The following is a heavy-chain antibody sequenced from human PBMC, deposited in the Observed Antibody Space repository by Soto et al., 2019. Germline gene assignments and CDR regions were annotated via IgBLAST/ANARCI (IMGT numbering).Heavy chain of an antibody. Sequence: QVQLQESGPGLVKPSGTLSLTCAVSGGSISSSNWWSWVRQHPGKGLEWIGEIYHSGSTNYNPSLKSRVTISVDKSKNQFSLKLSSVTAADTAVYYCAREGRGSYRTSPNHDAFDIWGQGTMVTVSS. V-gene: IGHV4-4*02. D-gene: IGHD1-26*01. CDR3: AREGRGSYRTSPNHDAFDI. J-gene: IGHJ3*02. CDR2: IYHSGST. CDR1: GGSISSSNW.